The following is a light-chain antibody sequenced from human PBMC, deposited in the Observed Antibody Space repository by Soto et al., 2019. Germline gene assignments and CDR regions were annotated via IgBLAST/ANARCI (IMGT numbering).Light chain of an antibody. CDR2: GAS. Sequence: ENVLTQSPGTLSLSPGEGASLSCRASQSVSSNYLAWFQQKPGQAPRLLIYGASSRATGIPGRFSGSGSGTDFTLTITRLEPEDFAVYYCHQYASSPYTFGQETILEIK. J-gene: IGKJ2*01. CDR1: QSVSSNY. V-gene: IGKV3-20*01. CDR3: HQYASSPYT.